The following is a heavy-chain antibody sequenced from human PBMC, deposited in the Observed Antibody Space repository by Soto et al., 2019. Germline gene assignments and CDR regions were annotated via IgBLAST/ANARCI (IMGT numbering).Heavy chain of an antibody. CDR3: ARELHGGSYGMDV. V-gene: IGHV3-13*01. J-gene: IGHJ6*02. CDR1: GFTFSNYD. Sequence: EVQLVESGGGLVQPGGSLRLSCAASGFTFSNYDMHWVRQVTGKGLEWVSGITTAGDTYYPGSVKGRFTISREKAKNSLYLQMNSLSAGHTAVYYCARELHGGSYGMDVWGQGTTVTVSS. CDR2: ITTAGDT.